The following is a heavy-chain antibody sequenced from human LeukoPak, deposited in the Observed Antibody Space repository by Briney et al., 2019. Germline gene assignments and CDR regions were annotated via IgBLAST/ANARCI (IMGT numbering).Heavy chain of an antibody. CDR3: TRQAPSNIAVAGTFDY. Sequence: GGSLRLSCAASGFTLSGSAMHWVRQASGKGLEWVGRIRSKANSYATAYAASVKGRFTISRDDSKNTAYLQMNSLKTEDTAVYYCTRQAPSNIAVAGTFDYWGQGTLVTVSS. CDR2: IRSKANSYAT. CDR1: GFTLSGSA. D-gene: IGHD6-19*01. V-gene: IGHV3-73*01. J-gene: IGHJ4*02.